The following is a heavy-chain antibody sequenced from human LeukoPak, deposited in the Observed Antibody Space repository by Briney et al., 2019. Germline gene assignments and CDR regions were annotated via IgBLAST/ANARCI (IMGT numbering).Heavy chain of an antibody. Sequence: PGGSLRLSCAASGFTFSSYTMHWVRQAPGKGLEWVALISYDGSNKYYTDSVKGRFTISRDNSKTTLYVQMNSLRAEDTAVYYCARVMVQQWLTDAFDIWGQGTMVTVSS. V-gene: IGHV3-30*04. CDR1: GFTFSSYT. J-gene: IGHJ3*02. D-gene: IGHD6-19*01. CDR2: ISYDGSNK. CDR3: ARVMVQQWLTDAFDI.